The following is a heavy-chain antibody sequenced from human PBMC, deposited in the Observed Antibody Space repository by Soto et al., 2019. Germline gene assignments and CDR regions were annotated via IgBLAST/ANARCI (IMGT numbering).Heavy chain of an antibody. D-gene: IGHD2-15*01. CDR1: GGSISSDY. J-gene: IGHJ6*04. Sequence: QVQLQESGPGLVKPSETLSLTCSVSGGSISSDYWSWIRQPPGKGLEWIGYIDYTGRTNYNPSLRSRDTISVGPSKDQFSLNLWSVTADDTAVYYFARALRGVVVVAAREMDVWGEGTTVTVSS. V-gene: IGHV4-59*01. CDR2: IDYTGRT. CDR3: ARALRGVVVVAAREMDV.